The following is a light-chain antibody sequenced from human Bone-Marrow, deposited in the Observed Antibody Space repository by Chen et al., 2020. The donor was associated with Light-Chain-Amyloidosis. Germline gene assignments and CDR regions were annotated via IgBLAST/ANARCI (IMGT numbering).Light chain of an antibody. V-gene: IGLV2-14*03. CDR2: DVS. CDR1: SGDIDDFSC. Sequence: QSALTQPASVSGSPGQSITISCTGTSGDIDDFSCVSWYQHHPGKAPKVIIFDVSNRPAGVSGRFSGSKSGNTACLTISGLQAGDEADYYGSSDTTNRGRFGTGTKVTVL. CDR3: SSDTTNRGR. J-gene: IGLJ1*01.